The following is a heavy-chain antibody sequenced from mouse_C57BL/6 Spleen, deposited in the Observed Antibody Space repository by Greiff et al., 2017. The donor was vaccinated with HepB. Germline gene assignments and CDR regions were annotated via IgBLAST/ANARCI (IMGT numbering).Heavy chain of an antibody. D-gene: IGHD1-1*01. CDR1: GYAFSSYW. Sequence: QVQLKESGAELVKPGASVKISCKASGYAFSSYWMNWVKQRPGKGLEWIGQIYPGDGDTNYNGKFKGKATLTADKSSSTAYMQLSSLTSEDSAVYFCARSGSSPGYFDYWGQGTTLTVSS. CDR2: IYPGDGDT. V-gene: IGHV1-80*01. J-gene: IGHJ2*01. CDR3: ARSGSSPGYFDY.